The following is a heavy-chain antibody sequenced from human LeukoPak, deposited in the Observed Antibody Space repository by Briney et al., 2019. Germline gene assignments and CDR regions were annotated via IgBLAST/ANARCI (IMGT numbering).Heavy chain of an antibody. CDR1: GFTVSPNY. D-gene: IGHD6-13*01. J-gene: IGHJ6*03. Sequence: GGSLRLSCAASGFTVSPNYMSWVRQAPGKGLEWVSYISSSSSTIYYADSVKGRFTISRDNAKNSLYLQMNSLRAEDTAVYYCAREAAAGTNYYYYYYYMDVWGKGTTVTVSS. CDR3: AREAAAGTNYYYYYYYMDV. V-gene: IGHV3-48*01. CDR2: ISSSSSTI.